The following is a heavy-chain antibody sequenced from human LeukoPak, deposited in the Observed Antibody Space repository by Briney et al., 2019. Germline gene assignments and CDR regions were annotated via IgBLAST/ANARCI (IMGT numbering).Heavy chain of an antibody. J-gene: IGHJ5*02. D-gene: IGHD2-15*01. V-gene: IGHV1-2*02. CDR3: ARVRGFGCSGGSCYPANWFDP. CDR2: INPNSGGT. CDR1: GYTFTGYY. Sequence: GASVKVSCKASGYTFTGYYMHWVRQAPGQGLEWMGWINPNSGGTNYAQKFQGRVTMTRDTSISTAYMELSRLRSDDTAVYYCARVRGFGCSGGSCYPANWFDPWGQGTLVTVSS.